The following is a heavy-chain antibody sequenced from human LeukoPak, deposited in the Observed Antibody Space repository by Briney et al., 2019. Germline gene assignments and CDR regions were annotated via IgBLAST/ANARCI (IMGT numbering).Heavy chain of an antibody. V-gene: IGHV3-23*01. CDR1: GFTFDDYA. Sequence: GRSLRLSCAASGFTFDDYAMHWVRQAPGKGLEWVSAISGSGGSTYYADSVKGRFTISRDNSKNTLYLQMNSLRAEDTAVYYCAERWLQIDYWGQGTLVTVSS. D-gene: IGHD5-24*01. CDR2: ISGSGGST. J-gene: IGHJ4*02. CDR3: AERWLQIDY.